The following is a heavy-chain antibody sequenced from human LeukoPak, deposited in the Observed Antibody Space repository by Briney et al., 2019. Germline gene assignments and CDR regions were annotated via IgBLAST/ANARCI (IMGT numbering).Heavy chain of an antibody. D-gene: IGHD1-26*01. CDR2: GSYSGST. CDR1: GVSISSTSLY. V-gene: IGHV4-61*05. CDR3: ARAYGSYSFDY. Sequence: PSETVSLKCCVCGVSISSTSLYWAWLRQPPGKGLEWIGYGSYSGSTDYNPSLKSRVTISVDTSKNQFSLKLSSVTAADTAVYYCARAYGSYSFDYWGQGTLVTVSS. J-gene: IGHJ4*02.